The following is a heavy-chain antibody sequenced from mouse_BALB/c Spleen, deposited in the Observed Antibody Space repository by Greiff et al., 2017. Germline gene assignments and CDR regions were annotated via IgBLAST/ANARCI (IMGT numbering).Heavy chain of an antibody. CDR2: ISSGGGST. D-gene: IGHD1-1*02. CDR3: ARLRWSWFAY. V-gene: IGHV5-12-1*01. Sequence: EVKLVESGGGLVKPGGSLKLSCAASGFAFSSYDMSWVRQTPEKRLEWVAYISSGGGSTYYPDTVKGRFTISRDNAKNTLYLQMSSLKSEDTAMYYCARLRWSWFAYWGQGTLVTVSA. J-gene: IGHJ3*01. CDR1: GFAFSSYD.